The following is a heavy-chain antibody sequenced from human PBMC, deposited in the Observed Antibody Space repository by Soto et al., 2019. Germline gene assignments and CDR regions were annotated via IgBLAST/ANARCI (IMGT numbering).Heavy chain of an antibody. D-gene: IGHD3-16*01. CDR3: TAVYLCKRDSLHCDYL. J-gene: IGHJ2*01. V-gene: IGHV3-15*01. Sequence: GGSRRPSWAACGPTFSNVWMTCVRQAAGKGLEWFVRIKSNSDGEAADVAAPVKARSTISRNDSKNTVFLKMNSLKSEDTALYDCTAVYLCKRDSLHCDYLWGR. CDR1: GPTFSNVW. CDR2: IKSNSDGEAA.